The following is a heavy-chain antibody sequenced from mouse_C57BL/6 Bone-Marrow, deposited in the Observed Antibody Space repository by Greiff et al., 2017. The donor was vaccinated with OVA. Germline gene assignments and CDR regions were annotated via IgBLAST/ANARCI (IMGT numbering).Heavy chain of an antibody. V-gene: IGHV1-19*01. CDR2: INPYNGGT. CDR1: GYTFTDYY. J-gene: IGHJ2*01. CDR3: ARHYYGTLFDY. D-gene: IGHD1-1*01. Sequence: EVQLQQSGPVLVKPGASVKMSCKASGYTFTDYYMNWVKQSHGKSLEWIGVINPYNGGTSYNQKFKGKATLTVDKSSSTAYMELNSLTSEDSAVYYCARHYYGTLFDYWGQGTTLTVSS.